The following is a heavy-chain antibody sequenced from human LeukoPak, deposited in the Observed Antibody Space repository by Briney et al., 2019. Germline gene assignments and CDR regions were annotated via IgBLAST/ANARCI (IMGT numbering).Heavy chain of an antibody. J-gene: IGHJ4*02. D-gene: IGHD5-12*01. CDR1: GFTCSSYW. V-gene: IGHV3-7*01. Sequence: GGSLRLSCAASGFTCSSYWMSWVHQAPGKGLEWVANIKQDGSEKYYVDSVKGRFTISRDNAKNSLYLQMNSLRAEDTAVYYCARRGSRGYSGYEIRYYFDYWGQGTLVTVSS. CDR2: IKQDGSEK. CDR3: ARRGSRGYSGYEIRYYFDY.